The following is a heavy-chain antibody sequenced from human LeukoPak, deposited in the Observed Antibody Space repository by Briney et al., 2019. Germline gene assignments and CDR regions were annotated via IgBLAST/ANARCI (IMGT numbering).Heavy chain of an antibody. D-gene: IGHD2-2*01. J-gene: IGHJ6*02. CDR3: ARDLVVPAGTLFYYYYGMDV. V-gene: IGHV7-4-1*02. CDR2: INTNTGNP. CDR1: GYTFTSYA. Sequence: ASVKVSCKASGYTFTSYAMNWVRQAPGQGLEWMGWINTNTGNPTYAQGFTGRFVFSLDTSVSTAYLQISSLKAEDTAVYYCARDLVVPAGTLFYYYYGMDVWGQGTTVTVSS.